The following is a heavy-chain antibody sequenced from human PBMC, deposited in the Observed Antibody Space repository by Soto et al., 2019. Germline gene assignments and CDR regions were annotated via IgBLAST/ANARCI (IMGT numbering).Heavy chain of an antibody. CDR3: ARDLLGGYGDYRYGVFDY. V-gene: IGHV3-66*01. J-gene: IGHJ4*02. CDR2: IYSGDST. CDR1: GFTVSSNY. Sequence: GGSLRLSCAASGFTVSSNYMSWVRQAPGKGLEWVSVIYSGDSTYYADSVKGRFTISRDNSKNTLYLQMNSLRAEDTAVYYCARDLLGGYGDYRYGVFDYWGQGTLVTVSS. D-gene: IGHD4-17*01.